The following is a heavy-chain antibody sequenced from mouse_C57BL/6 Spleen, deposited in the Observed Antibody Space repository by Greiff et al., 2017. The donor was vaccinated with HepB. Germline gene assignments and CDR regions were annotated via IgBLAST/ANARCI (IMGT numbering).Heavy chain of an antibody. J-gene: IGHJ2*01. CDR2: ISYDGSN. CDR3: ARGRLYYLDY. D-gene: IGHD6-1*01. CDR1: GYSITSGYY. V-gene: IGHV3-6*01. Sequence: EVKLQESGPGLMKPSQSLSLTCSVTGYSITSGYYCNWIRQFPGNKLEWMGYISYDGSNNYNPSLKNRISITRDTSKNQFFLKLNSVTTEDTATYYCARGRLYYLDYWGQGTTLTVAS.